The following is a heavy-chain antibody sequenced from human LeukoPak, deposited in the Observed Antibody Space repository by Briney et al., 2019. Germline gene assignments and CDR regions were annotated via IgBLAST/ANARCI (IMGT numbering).Heavy chain of an antibody. CDR3: ARGARRAYWYFDL. CDR2: IWYDGSKT. J-gene: IGHJ2*01. V-gene: IGHV3-30*19. CDR1: GFTFSSYG. Sequence: GGSLRLSCAASGFTFSSYGMHWVRQAPGKGLEWVAVIWYDGSKTYYADSVKGRFTISRDNSKNTLYLQMNSLRAEDTAVYYCARGARRAYWYFDLWGRGTLVTVSS.